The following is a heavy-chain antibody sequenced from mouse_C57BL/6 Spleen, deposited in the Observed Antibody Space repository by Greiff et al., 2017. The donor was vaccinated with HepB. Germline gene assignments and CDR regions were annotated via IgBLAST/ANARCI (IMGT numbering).Heavy chain of an antibody. Sequence: EVKLVESGGGLVKPGGSLKLSCAASGFTFSSYAMSWVRQTPEKRLEWVATISDGGSYTYYPDNVKGRFTISRDNAKNNLYLQMSHLKSEDTAMYYCARGEAYDSFDYWGKGTTLTVSS. V-gene: IGHV5-4*03. CDR1: GFTFSSYA. D-gene: IGHD6-5*01. J-gene: IGHJ2*01. CDR3: ARGEAYDSFDY. CDR2: ISDGGSYT.